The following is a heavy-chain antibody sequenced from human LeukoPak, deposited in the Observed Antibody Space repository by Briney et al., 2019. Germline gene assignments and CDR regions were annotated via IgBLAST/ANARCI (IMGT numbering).Heavy chain of an antibody. D-gene: IGHD2-2*01. CDR3: ARGYCSSTSCYVGYDAFDI. J-gene: IGHJ3*02. CDR2: ISSSSSYI. Sequence: GGSLRLSCAASGFXFSSYSMNWVRQAPGKGLEWVLSISSSSSYIYYADSVKGRFTISRDNAKNSLYLQMNSLRAEDTAVYYCARGYCSSTSCYVGYDAFDIWGQGTMVTVSS. CDR1: GFXFSSYS. V-gene: IGHV3-21*01.